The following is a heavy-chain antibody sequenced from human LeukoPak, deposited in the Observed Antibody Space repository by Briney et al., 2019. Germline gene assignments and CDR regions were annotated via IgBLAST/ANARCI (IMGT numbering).Heavy chain of an antibody. J-gene: IGHJ6*02. V-gene: IGHV3-49*04. Sequence: PGGSLRLSCTASGFTFGDYVMSWVRQAPGKGLEWVGSIRSKDYGGTTQYAASVKGRFTISRDDSKGIAHLQMNSLRAEDTAVYYCARGTPSSSGWLYYGMDVWGQGTTVTVSS. D-gene: IGHD6-19*01. CDR3: ARGTPSSSGWLYYGMDV. CDR2: IRSKDYGGTT. CDR1: GFTFGDYV.